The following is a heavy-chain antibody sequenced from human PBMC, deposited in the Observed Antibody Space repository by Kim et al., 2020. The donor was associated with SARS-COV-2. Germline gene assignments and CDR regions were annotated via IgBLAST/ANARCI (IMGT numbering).Heavy chain of an antibody. CDR3: AKGIMPFHYYYGMDV. V-gene: IGHV3-23*01. CDR1: GFTFSSYA. D-gene: IGHD2-21*01. CDR2: ISGSGGST. Sequence: GGSLRLSCAASGFTFSSYAMSWVRQAPGKGLEWVSAISGSGGSTYYADSVKGRFTISRDNSKNTLYLQMNSLRAEDTAVYYCAKGIMPFHYYYGMDVWGQGTTVTVSS. J-gene: IGHJ6*02.